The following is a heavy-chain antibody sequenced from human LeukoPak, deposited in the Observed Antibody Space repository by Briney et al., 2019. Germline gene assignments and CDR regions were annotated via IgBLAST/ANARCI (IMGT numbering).Heavy chain of an antibody. Sequence: GGSLRLSCAASGFTFSSYSMNWVRQAPGKGLEWVSSISSSSSYIYYADSVKGRFTISRDNSKNTLYLQMNSLRAEDTAVYYCARKASSWAPQYYGIDVWGQGTTVTVSS. D-gene: IGHD6-13*01. V-gene: IGHV3-21*01. CDR2: ISSSSSYI. CDR1: GFTFSSYS. CDR3: ARKASSWAPQYYGIDV. J-gene: IGHJ6*02.